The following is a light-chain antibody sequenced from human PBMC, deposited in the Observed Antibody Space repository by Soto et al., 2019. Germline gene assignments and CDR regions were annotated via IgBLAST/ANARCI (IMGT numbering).Light chain of an antibody. CDR2: EVS. CDR3: SSYAGSNSLL. V-gene: IGLV2-8*01. J-gene: IGLJ2*01. Sequence: QSALTQPPSASGSPGQSVTISCTGTSSDVGAYNYNYVSCYQHHPGKAPKLVIYEVSKRPSGVPDRFSGSKSGNTASLTVSGLQADDEADYYCSSYAGSNSLLFGGGTKLTVL. CDR1: SSDVGAYNYNY.